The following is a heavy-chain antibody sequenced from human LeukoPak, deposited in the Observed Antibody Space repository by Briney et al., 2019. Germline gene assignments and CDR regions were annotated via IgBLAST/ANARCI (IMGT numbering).Heavy chain of an antibody. CDR1: GYTFSDYY. Sequence: GSLRLSCAASGYTFSDYYMSWIRQAPGKGLEWVSYISSSGSTIYYADSVKGRFTISRDNAKNSLYLQMNSLRAEDTAVYYCAGGDYYDSSGYFGYWGQGTLVTVSS. J-gene: IGHJ4*02. V-gene: IGHV3-11*01. D-gene: IGHD3-22*01. CDR2: ISSSGSTI. CDR3: AGGDYYDSSGYFGY.